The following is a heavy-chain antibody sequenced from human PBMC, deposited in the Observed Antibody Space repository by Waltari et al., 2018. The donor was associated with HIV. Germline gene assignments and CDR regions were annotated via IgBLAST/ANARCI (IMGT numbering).Heavy chain of an antibody. Sequence: EVRLVESGGGPVQPGGSLRLSCAASGFTIRLYTMNWVRQTPGKGLEWVAYISGDGKNKYYADSVKGRFIISKDNGQNFLHLQMDRLSVDDSAKYFCAREVTSSKVMNYWGQGTPVIVSS. D-gene: IGHD2-21*02. CDR3: AREVTSSKVMNY. CDR2: ISGDGKNK. CDR1: GFTIRLYT. V-gene: IGHV3-21*05. J-gene: IGHJ4*02.